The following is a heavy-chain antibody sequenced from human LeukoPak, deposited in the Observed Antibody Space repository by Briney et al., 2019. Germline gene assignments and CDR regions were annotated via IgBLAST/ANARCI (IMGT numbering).Heavy chain of an antibody. Sequence: SETLSLTCTVSGGSISSSSYYWGWIRQPPGKGLEWIGSIYYSGSTYYNPSLKSRVTISVDTSKNRFSLKLSSVTAADTAVYYCATLVATSPRFDYWGQGTVVTVSS. V-gene: IGHV4-39*01. J-gene: IGHJ4*02. CDR2: IYYSGST. D-gene: IGHD5-12*01. CDR3: ATLVATSPRFDY. CDR1: GGSISSSSYY.